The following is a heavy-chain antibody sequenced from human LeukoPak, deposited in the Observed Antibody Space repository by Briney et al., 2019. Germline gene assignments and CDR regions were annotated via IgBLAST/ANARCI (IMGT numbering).Heavy chain of an antibody. J-gene: IGHJ4*02. D-gene: IGHD4-11*01. V-gene: IGHV3-23*01. CDR2: ISGSGGST. CDR3: AKAQFLGYSNSYYFDY. CDR1: GFIFSSYA. Sequence: GGSLRLSCAASGFIFSSYAMSWVRQAPGKGLEWVSAISGSGGSTYYADSVKGRFTISGDNSKNTLYLQMNSLRAEDTAVYYCAKAQFLGYSNSYYFDYWGQGTLVTVSS.